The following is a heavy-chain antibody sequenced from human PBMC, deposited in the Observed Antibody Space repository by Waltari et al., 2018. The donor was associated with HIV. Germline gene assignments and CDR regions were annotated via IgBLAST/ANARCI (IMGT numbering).Heavy chain of an antibody. D-gene: IGHD4-17*01. J-gene: IGHJ2*01. CDR2: ISWNSGTI. V-gene: IGHV3-9*01. CDR1: GFTFAAYA. CDR3: AKDKRSGYGGNSVWYFDL. Sequence: EVQLVESGGGLVQPGRSLRLPCAASGFTFAAYAMHWVRQAPGKGLEWVSGISWNSGTIGYADSVKGRFTISRDNAKNSLYLQMNSLRAEDTALYYCAKDKRSGYGGNSVWYFDLWGRGTLVTVSS.